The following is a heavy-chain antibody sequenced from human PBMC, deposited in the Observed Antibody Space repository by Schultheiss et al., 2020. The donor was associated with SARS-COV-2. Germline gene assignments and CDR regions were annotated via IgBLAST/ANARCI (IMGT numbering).Heavy chain of an antibody. D-gene: IGHD3-3*01. CDR3: ARATPRFLEWLTPYNWFDP. CDR2: IYYSGST. V-gene: IGHV4-31*03. Sequence: SETLSLTCTVSGGSISSGGYYWSWIRQHPGKGLEWIGYIYYSGSTYYNPSLKSRVTISVDTSKNQFSLKLSSVTAADTAVYYCARATPRFLEWLTPYNWFDPWGQGTLITVSS. CDR1: GGSISSGGYY. J-gene: IGHJ5*02.